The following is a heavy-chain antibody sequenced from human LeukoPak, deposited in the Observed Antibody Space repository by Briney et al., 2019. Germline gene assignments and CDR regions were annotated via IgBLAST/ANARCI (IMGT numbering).Heavy chain of an antibody. CDR3: VRGGGELNLGYYCMDV. J-gene: IGHJ6*03. CDR2: IYYSGST. V-gene: IGHV4-39*01. CDR1: GDSISRNIYY. D-gene: IGHD3-16*01. Sequence: SETLSLTCTVSGDSISRNIYYWVWVRPPPGKGLEWIGIIYYSGSTSYKPSLRSRVTISVDSSKNQFSLKVTSVTAADTGVYYCVRGGGELNLGYYCMDVWGKGTTVTVSS.